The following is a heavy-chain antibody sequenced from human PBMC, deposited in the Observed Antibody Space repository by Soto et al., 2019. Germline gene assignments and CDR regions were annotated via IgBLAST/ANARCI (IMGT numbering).Heavy chain of an antibody. CDR3: ARVIASAADFDY. CDR2: ISGYNGNT. D-gene: IGHD6-13*01. CDR1: GYTFTSYG. V-gene: IGHV1-18*01. Sequence: QVQLVQSGAEVKKPGASVKVSCKASGYTFTSYGIGWVRQAPGQGLEWMGWISGYNGNTNYAQKLQGRVTMTTDTSTSTAYVELRSLGSDDTAVYYCARVIASAADFDYWGQGTLVTVSS. J-gene: IGHJ4*02.